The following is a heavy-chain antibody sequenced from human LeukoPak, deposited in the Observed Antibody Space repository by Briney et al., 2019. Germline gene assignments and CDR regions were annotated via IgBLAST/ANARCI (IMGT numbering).Heavy chain of an antibody. V-gene: IGHV1-58*01. Sequence: ASVKVSCKASGFTFTSSASTAVQWVRQARGQRLEWIGWIVVGSGNTNYAQKFQERVTITRDMSTSTAYMDLSSLKSEDTAAYYCAASSAALDYWGQGTLVTVSS. CDR1: GFTFTSSASTA. CDR3: AASSAALDY. J-gene: IGHJ4*02. CDR2: IVVGSGNT. D-gene: IGHD2-15*01.